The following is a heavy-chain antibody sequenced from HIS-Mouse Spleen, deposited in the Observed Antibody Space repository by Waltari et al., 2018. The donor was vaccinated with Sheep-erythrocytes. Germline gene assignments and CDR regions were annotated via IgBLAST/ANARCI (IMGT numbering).Heavy chain of an antibody. CDR3: ARVAAVTTYYFDY. D-gene: IGHD4-17*01. CDR1: GFTFSSDS. CDR2: ISSSSSYI. Sequence: EVQLVESGGGLVKPGGSLRLSWAASGFTFSSDSMNWVRQAPGNGLEWVSSISSSSSYIYYADSVKGRFTISRDNAKNSLYLQMNSLRAEDTAVYYCARVAAVTTYYFDYWGQGTLVTVSS. J-gene: IGHJ4*02. V-gene: IGHV3-21*01.